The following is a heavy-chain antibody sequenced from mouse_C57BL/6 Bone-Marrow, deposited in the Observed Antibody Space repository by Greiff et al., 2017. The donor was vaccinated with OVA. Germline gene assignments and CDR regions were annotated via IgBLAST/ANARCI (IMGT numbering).Heavy chain of an antibody. CDR1: GYSFTGYY. J-gene: IGHJ2*01. Sequence: VQLKESGPELVKPGASVKISCKASGYSFTGYYMNWVKQSPEKSLEWIGEINPSTGGTTYNQKFKAKATLTVDKSSSTAYMQLKSLTSEDSAVYYCARFRQGAHFDYWGQGTTLTVSS. CDR3: ARFRQGAHFDY. V-gene: IGHV1-42*01. CDR2: INPSTGGT. D-gene: IGHD1-3*01.